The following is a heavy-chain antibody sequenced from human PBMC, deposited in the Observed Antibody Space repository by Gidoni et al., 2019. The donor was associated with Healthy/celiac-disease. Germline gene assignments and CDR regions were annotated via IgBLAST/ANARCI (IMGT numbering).Heavy chain of an antibody. CDR3: ARASCTNGVCYYGY. V-gene: IGHV4-59*01. Sequence: QVQLQESGPGLVKPSETLSLTCTVSGGSISSYYWSWIRRPPGKGLEWIGYSYYSGSTNYNPSLKSRVTISVDTSKNQFSLKLSSVTAADTAVYYCARASCTNGVCYYGYWGQGTLVTVSS. CDR1: GGSISSYY. D-gene: IGHD2-8*01. J-gene: IGHJ4*02. CDR2: SYYSGST.